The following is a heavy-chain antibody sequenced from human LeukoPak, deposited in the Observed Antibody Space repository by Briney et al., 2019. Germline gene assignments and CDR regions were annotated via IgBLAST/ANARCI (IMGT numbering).Heavy chain of an antibody. CDR3: ARGRPDPSYSSSWRYFDY. CDR1: GGSISGYY. Sequence: SETLSLTCTVSGGSISGYYWTWIRQPPGKGLEWIGYIYNNVNTNYNPSLKSRVTILVDTSKNQISLKLSSVTAADTAVYYCARGRPDPSYSSSWRYFDYWGQGTLVTVSS. D-gene: IGHD6-13*01. J-gene: IGHJ4*02. CDR2: IYNNVNT. V-gene: IGHV4-59*12.